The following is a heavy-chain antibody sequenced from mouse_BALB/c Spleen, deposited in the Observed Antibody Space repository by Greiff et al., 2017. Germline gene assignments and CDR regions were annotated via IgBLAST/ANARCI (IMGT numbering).Heavy chain of an antibody. CDR3: ARGTSYYRYDDGGYYFDY. V-gene: IGHV3-2*02. J-gene: IGHJ2*01. Sequence: VQLKESGPGLVKPSQSLSLTCTVTGYSITSDYAWNWIRQFPGNKLEWMGYISYSGSTSYNPSLKSRISITRDTSKNQFFLQLNSVTTEDTATYYCARGTSYYRYDDGGYYFDYWGQGTTLTVSS. D-gene: IGHD2-14*01. CDR1: GYSITSDYA. CDR2: ISYSGST.